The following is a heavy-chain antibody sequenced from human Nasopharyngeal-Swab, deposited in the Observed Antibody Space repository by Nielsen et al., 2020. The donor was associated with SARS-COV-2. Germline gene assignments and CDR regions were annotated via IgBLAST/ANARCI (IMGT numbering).Heavy chain of an antibody. CDR1: GFTFSDYY. V-gene: IGHV3-11*01. CDR2: ISSSGSTI. CDR3: ARAADHDPDAFDI. J-gene: IGHJ3*02. Sequence: GGSLRLSCAASGFTFSDYYVSWIRQAPGKGLEWVSYISSSGSTIYYADSVKGRFTISRDNAKNSLYLQMNSLRAEDTAVYYCARAADHDPDAFDIWGQGTMVTVSS.